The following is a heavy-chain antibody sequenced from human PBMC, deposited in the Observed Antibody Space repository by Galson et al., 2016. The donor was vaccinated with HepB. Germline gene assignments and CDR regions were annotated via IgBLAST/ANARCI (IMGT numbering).Heavy chain of an antibody. D-gene: IGHD3-3*01. V-gene: IGHV4-38-2*02. CDR2: IYQTGST. CDR1: GYSISRGYY. CDR3: ARGGNFWSAIDY. Sequence: ETLSLTCNVSGYSISRGYYWGWIRQPPGKGLEYIGSIYQTGSTFYNPSLKSRVSLSVDTSKNLFSLRLSSVTAADTALYYCARGGNFWSAIDYWGQGTLVTVSS. J-gene: IGHJ4*02.